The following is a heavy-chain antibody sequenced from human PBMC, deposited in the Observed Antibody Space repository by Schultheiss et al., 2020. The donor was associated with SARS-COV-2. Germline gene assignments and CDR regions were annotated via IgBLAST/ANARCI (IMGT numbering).Heavy chain of an antibody. Sequence: SETLSFTCAVYGESFNGFSWTWIRQSPGKGLEWIGQVSHSGGTHFNPSLKRRLTISIDTSKRQFSLRLTSVTAADTATYYCSRGRTSVIPSPVLGLGPLYFSYYMDVWGKGAAVTVSS. CDR3: SRGRTSVIPSPVLGLGPLYFSYYMDV. CDR2: VSHSGGT. V-gene: IGHV4-34*01. D-gene: IGHD6-19*01. CDR1: GESFNGFS. J-gene: IGHJ6*03.